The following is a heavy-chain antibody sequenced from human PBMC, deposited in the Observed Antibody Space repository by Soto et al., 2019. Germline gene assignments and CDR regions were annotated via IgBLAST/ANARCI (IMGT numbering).Heavy chain of an antibody. Sequence: QVQLQQWGAGLLKPSETLSLTCAVYGWSFSGYYWCWIRQPPGKGLEWIGEINHSGSTNYNPSLKSRVTISVDTSKNQFSLKLSSVTAADTAVYYCARGRKDYSSSWSVDWGQGTLVTVSS. J-gene: IGHJ4*02. V-gene: IGHV4-34*01. CDR2: INHSGST. CDR3: ARGRKDYSSSWSVD. D-gene: IGHD6-13*01. CDR1: GWSFSGYY.